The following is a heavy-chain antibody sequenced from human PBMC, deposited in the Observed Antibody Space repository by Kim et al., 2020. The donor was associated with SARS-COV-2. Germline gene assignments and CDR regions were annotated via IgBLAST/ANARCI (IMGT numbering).Heavy chain of an antibody. CDR1: GFTFSSYG. D-gene: IGHD2-2*01. CDR2: ISYDGSNK. Sequence: GGSLRLSCAASGFTFSSYGMHWVRQAPGKGLEWVAVISYDGSNKYYADSVKGRFTISRDNSKNTLYLQMNSLRAEDTAVYYCAKGPREDIVVDVEYYFDYWGQGTLVTVSS. V-gene: IGHV3-30*18. CDR3: AKGPREDIVVDVEYYFDY. J-gene: IGHJ4*02.